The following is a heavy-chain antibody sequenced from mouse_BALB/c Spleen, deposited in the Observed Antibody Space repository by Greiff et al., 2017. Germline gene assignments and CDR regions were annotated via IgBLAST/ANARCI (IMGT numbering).Heavy chain of an antibody. Sequence: EVQLQQSGAELVKPGASVKLSCTASGFNIKDTYMHWVKQRPEQGLEWIGRIDPANGNTKYDPKFQGKATITADTSSNTAYLQLSSLTSEDTAVYYCARSYDGYYWFAYWGQGTLVTVSA. CDR3: ARSYDGYYWFAY. D-gene: IGHD2-3*01. CDR2: IDPANGNT. CDR1: GFNIKDTY. J-gene: IGHJ3*01. V-gene: IGHV14-3*02.